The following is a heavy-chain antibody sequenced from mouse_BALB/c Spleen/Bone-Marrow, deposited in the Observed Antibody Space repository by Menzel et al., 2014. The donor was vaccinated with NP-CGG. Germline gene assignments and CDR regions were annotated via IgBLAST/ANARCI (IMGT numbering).Heavy chain of an antibody. CDR2: ISYSGNT. D-gene: IGHD1-2*01. V-gene: IGHV3-8*02. Sequence: EVKLMESGPSLVKPSQTLSLPCSVTGDSITSGYWNWIRKFPGNKLEYMGYISYSGNTYYNPSLISRISITRDTSKNQYYLQLNSVTTEDTATYYCTRDYYGPWGQGTTLTVSS. J-gene: IGHJ2*01. CDR1: GDSITSGY. CDR3: TRDYYGP.